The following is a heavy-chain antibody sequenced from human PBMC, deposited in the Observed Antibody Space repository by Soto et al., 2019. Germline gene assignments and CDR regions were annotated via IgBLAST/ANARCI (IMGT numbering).Heavy chain of an antibody. CDR3: AREPNESYYFDY. CDR1: GYTFTNYY. D-gene: IGHD5-18*01. Sequence: QVHLVQSGAEVKKPGASVKVSCKASGYTFTNYYRHWVRQAPGQGLLWLGIIRPSGGRTEYAQRFQGRVTMTRDTSTSTVYMELTSLTAEDTAVYYCAREPNESYYFDYWGQGTLVTVSS. J-gene: IGHJ4*02. CDR2: IRPSGGRT. V-gene: IGHV1-46*01.